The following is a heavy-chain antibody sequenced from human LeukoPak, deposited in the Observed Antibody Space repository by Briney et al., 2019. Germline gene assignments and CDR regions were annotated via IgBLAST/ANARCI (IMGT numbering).Heavy chain of an antibody. CDR3: LPELGAKNYFDY. J-gene: IGHJ4*02. CDR2: IYSGGST. V-gene: IGHV3-53*05. Sequence: QPGRSLRLSCAASGFTVSSNYMSWVRQAPGKGLEWVSVIYSGGSTYYADSVKGRFTISRDNSKNTLYLQMNSLSAEDSAVYYCLPELGAKNYFDYWGQGTLVTVSS. CDR1: GFTVSSNY. D-gene: IGHD1-14*01.